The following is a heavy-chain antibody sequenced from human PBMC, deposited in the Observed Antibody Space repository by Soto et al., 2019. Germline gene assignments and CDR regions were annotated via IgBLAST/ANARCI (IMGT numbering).Heavy chain of an antibody. Sequence: EVPLVESGGGLVKPGGSLRLSCAASGFTFSSYSMNWVRQAPGKGLEWVSSISSSSSYIYYADSVKGRFTISRDNAKNSLYLQMNSLRAEDTAVYYCARLGYCSSTSCYAGLGAFDIWGQGTMVTVSS. D-gene: IGHD2-2*01. CDR3: ARLGYCSSTSCYAGLGAFDI. J-gene: IGHJ3*02. CDR2: ISSSSSYI. V-gene: IGHV3-21*01. CDR1: GFTFSSYS.